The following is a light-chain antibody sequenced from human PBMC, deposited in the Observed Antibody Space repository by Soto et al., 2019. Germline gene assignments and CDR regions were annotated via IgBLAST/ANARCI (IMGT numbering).Light chain of an antibody. CDR2: GAS. V-gene: IGKV3-15*01. CDR3: QQYSNWPPYT. J-gene: IGKJ2*01. Sequence: EIVMTQSPATLSVSPGERATPSCRASQSVSSNLAWYQQKPGQAPRLLLYGASTRATGIPARFSGSRSGTEFTLTISSLQSEDCAVYYCQQYSNWPPYTFGQGTKLEIK. CDR1: QSVSSN.